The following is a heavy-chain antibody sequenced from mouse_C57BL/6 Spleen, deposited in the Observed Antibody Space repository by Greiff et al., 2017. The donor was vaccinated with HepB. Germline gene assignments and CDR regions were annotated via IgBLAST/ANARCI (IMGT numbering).Heavy chain of an antibody. CDR2: IYPRSGNT. D-gene: IGHD1-1*01. CDR3: SRSYSSSSYYAMDY. V-gene: IGHV1-81*01. Sequence: VKLVESGAELARPGASVKLSCKASGYTFTSYGISWVKQRTGQGLEWIGEIYPRSGNTYYNEKFKGKATLTADKSSSTAYMELRSLTSEDSAVYFLSRSYSSSSYYAMDYWGQGTSVTVSS. J-gene: IGHJ4*01. CDR1: GYTFTSYG.